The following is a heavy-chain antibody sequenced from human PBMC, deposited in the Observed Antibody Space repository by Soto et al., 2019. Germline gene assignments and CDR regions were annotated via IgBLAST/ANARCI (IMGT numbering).Heavy chain of an antibody. V-gene: IGHV3-9*01. CDR3: AKDGCSGGSCYSDVWFDP. Sequence: GGSLRLSCAASGFTFDDYVMHWVRQAQGKGLEWVSGISWNSGSIGYADSVKGRFTISRDNAKNSLYLQMNSLRAEDTALYYCAKDGCSGGSCYSDVWFDPWGQGTLVTVSS. D-gene: IGHD2-15*01. CDR1: GFTFDDYV. CDR2: ISWNSGSI. J-gene: IGHJ5*02.